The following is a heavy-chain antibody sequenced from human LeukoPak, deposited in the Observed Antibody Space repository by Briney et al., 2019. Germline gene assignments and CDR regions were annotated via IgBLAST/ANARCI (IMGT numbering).Heavy chain of an antibody. D-gene: IGHD7-27*01. CDR2: ISSSGSTI. CDR1: GFTLSAFG. J-gene: IGHJ4*02. CDR3: ARPGHYFDY. Sequence: GGSLRLSCATSGFTLSAFGVGWVRQAPGKGLEWVSYISSSGSTIYYADSVKGRFTISRDNAKNSLYLQMNSLRAEDTAVYYCARPGHYFDYWGQGTLVTVSS. V-gene: IGHV3-48*03.